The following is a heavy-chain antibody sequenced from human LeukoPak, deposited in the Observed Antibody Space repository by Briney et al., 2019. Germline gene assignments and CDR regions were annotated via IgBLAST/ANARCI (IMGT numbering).Heavy chain of an antibody. CDR1: GIPFSDFY. CDR3: AAGTAADY. CDR2: VSSSSSYT. V-gene: IGHV3-11*03. D-gene: IGHD6-13*01. Sequence: GGSLRLSCVVSGIPFSDFYMNWIQQAPGKGLEWISYVSSSSSYTDYAESVKGRFTISRDNAKSALYLEMSDLRVEDTAVYYCAAGTAADYWGQGTLVIVSS. J-gene: IGHJ4*02.